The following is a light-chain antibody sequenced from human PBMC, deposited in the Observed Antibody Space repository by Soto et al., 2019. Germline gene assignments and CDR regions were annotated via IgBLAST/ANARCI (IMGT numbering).Light chain of an antibody. CDR2: AAS. Sequence: IQLTQSPSSLSASVGDRGTITCRASQAISFYVAWYQQRPGRAPELLIYAASTLKSGVPSRFGGSGSGTDFPLTITSLQPEDFATYYCQQSYSSPPHTFGQGTKVEIK. CDR1: QAISFY. CDR3: QQSYSSPPHT. V-gene: IGKV1-39*01. J-gene: IGKJ2*01.